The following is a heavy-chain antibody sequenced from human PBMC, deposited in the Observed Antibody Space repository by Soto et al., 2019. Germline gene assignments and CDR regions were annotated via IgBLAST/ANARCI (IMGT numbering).Heavy chain of an antibody. CDR2: IIPMFGIV. J-gene: IGHJ5*02. CDR1: GGTFSSYT. D-gene: IGHD1-26*01. Sequence: QVQLVQSGAEVKKPGSSVKVSCKASGGTFSSYTISWVRQAPGQGLEWMGRIIPMFGIVNYAQKFQGRVTITADKSTSTAYMDLSSLRSEDTAIYYCARDRDSGNYEGWFDPWGQGTLVTVSS. V-gene: IGHV1-69*08. CDR3: ARDRDSGNYEGWFDP.